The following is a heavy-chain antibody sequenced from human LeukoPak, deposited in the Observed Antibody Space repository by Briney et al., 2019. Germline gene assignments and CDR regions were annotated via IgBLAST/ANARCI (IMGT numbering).Heavy chain of an antibody. J-gene: IGHJ4*02. D-gene: IGHD2-21*02. CDR3: ARAPLVTPYYFDY. V-gene: IGHV3-53*01. Sequence: GGSLRLSCAASGFTVSSNYMSWVRQAPGKGLEWVSVIYSGGSTYYADSVKGRFTISRDNSKNTLYLQMNSLRAEDTAVYYCARAPLVTPYYFDYWGQGTLGTVSA. CDR2: IYSGGST. CDR1: GFTVSSNY.